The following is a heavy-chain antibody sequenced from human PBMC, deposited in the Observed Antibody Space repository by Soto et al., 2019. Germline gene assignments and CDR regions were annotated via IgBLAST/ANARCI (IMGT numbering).Heavy chain of an antibody. CDR1: GFTFSNAW. CDR2: IKSKTDGGTT. J-gene: IGHJ6*02. D-gene: IGHD6-19*01. V-gene: IGHV3-15*01. CDR3: TTERIAVAGPYYYYYGMDV. Sequence: GGSLRLSCAASGFTFSNAWMSWVRQAPGKGLEWVGRIKSKTDGGTTDYAAPEKGRFTISRDDSKNTLYLQMNSLKTEDTAVYYCTTERIAVAGPYYYYYGMDVWGQGTTVTVSS.